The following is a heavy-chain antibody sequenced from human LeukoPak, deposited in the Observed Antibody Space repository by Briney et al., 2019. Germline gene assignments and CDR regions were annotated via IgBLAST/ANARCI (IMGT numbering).Heavy chain of an antibody. Sequence: ETLSLTCTVSGGSISSYYWSWIRQAPGKGLEWVANIKQDGSQKHYVASVTGRFTISRDNAKNSLYLQVNSLRDEDTAVYYCAREVGSPAVRSAFDLWGQGTMVTVSS. D-gene: IGHD2-15*01. CDR1: GGSISSYY. V-gene: IGHV3-7*01. CDR2: IKQDGSQK. J-gene: IGHJ3*01. CDR3: AREVGSPAVRSAFDL.